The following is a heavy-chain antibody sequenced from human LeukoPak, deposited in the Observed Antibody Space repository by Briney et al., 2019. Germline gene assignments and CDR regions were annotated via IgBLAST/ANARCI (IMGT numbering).Heavy chain of an antibody. CDR3: VKDLYYDNSGYYSGACDY. CDR2: INSNGGRT. J-gene: IGHJ4*02. D-gene: IGHD3-22*01. V-gene: IGHV3-64D*06. Sequence: PGGSLRLSCSASGFTFKKYAMHWVRQAPGKGLEYVSAINSNGGRTYYADSVKGRFTISRDNSRNTLFLQMSSLRVEDTAVYYCVKDLYYDNSGYYSGACDYWGQGTLVTVSS. CDR1: GFTFKKYA.